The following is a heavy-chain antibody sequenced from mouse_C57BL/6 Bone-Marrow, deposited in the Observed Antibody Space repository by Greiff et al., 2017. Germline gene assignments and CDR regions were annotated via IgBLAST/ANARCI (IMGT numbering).Heavy chain of an antibody. CDR2: IDPSDSYT. D-gene: IGHD3-2*02. CDR1: GYTFTSYW. Sequence: VQLQQPGAELVRPGTSVKLSCKASGYTFTSYWMHWVKQRPGQGLEWIGVIDPSDSYTNYNQKFKGKATLTVDTSSSTAYMQLSSLTSEDSAVYDCARWETAQAKALFAYWGQGTLVTVSA. CDR3: ARWETAQAKALFAY. J-gene: IGHJ3*01. V-gene: IGHV1-59*01.